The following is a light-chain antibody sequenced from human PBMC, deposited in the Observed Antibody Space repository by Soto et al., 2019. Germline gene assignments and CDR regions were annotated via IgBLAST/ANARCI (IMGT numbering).Light chain of an antibody. V-gene: IGLV1-47*01. CDR1: NSNIGSKY. Sequence: QSVLTQPPSASGTPGQRVSISCSGSNSNIGSKYVYWYQQLPGTAPKLLMYRNNQRPSGVPDRFSGSKSGTSASLAISGLPSEDEADYYCAAWDNNLGGPAFGGGTKLTVL. CDR3: AAWDNNLGGPA. CDR2: RNN. J-gene: IGLJ2*01.